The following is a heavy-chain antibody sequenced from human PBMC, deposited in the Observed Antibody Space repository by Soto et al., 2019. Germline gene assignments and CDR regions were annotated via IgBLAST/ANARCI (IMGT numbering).Heavy chain of an antibody. D-gene: IGHD5-12*01. CDR2: ISYDGSNK. CDR1: GFTFSSYV. Sequence: GGSLRLSCAASGFTFSSYVMHWVRQAPGKGLEWVAVISYDGSNKYYADSVKGRFTISRDNSKNTLYLQMNSLRAEDTAVYYCARDPTGWATLGSYYGMDVWGQGTTVTVS. J-gene: IGHJ6*02. CDR3: ARDPTGWATLGSYYGMDV. V-gene: IGHV3-30-3*01.